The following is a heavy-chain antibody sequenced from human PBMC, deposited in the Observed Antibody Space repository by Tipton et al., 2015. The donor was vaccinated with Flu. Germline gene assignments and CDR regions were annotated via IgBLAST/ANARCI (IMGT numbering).Heavy chain of an antibody. J-gene: IGHJ4*02. CDR2: TSHDGKSE. D-gene: IGHD5/OR15-5a*01. CDR3: AKVIPEIVSGLDY. Sequence: SLRLSCEASGFTFSSCGMHWVRQAPGKGLEWVAVTSHDGKSEYYADSVKGRFSISRDNSKNTVYLQMNSLRAEDTAIYYCAKVIPEIVSGLDYWGQGTLVTVSS. V-gene: IGHV3-30*18. CDR1: GFTFSSCG.